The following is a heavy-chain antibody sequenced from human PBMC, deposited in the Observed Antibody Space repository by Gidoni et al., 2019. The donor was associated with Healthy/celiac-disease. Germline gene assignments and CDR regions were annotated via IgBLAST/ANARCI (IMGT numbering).Heavy chain of an antibody. J-gene: IGHJ3*02. CDR1: GYSFTSYW. CDR3: ARAPYYYDSSGYLNPDAFDI. D-gene: IGHD3-22*01. Sequence: EVQLVQSGAEVKKPGESLKISCKGSGYSFTSYWIGWVRQMPGKGLEWMGIIYPCDSDTRYSPSFQGQVTISADKSISTAYLQWSSLKASDTAMYYCARAPYYYDSSGYLNPDAFDIWGQGTMVTVSS. CDR2: IYPCDSDT. V-gene: IGHV5-51*01.